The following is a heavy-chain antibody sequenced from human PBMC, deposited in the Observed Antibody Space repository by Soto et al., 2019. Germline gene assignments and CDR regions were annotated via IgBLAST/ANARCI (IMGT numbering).Heavy chain of an antibody. Sequence: SETLSLTCTVSGDSIRSYYWSWIRQPPGKGLEWIGYIYDSGSTNYNPSLKSRVTISVDTSKSQFPLKLSSVTAADTAVYYCARDRAYYESSGLYFDYWGQGTLVTVSS. CDR3: ARDRAYYESSGLYFDY. J-gene: IGHJ4*02. D-gene: IGHD3-22*01. V-gene: IGHV4-59*01. CDR2: IYDSGST. CDR1: GDSIRSYY.